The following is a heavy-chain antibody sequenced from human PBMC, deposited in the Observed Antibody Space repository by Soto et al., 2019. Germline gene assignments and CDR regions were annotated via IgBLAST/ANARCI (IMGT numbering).Heavy chain of an antibody. Sequence: GGSLRLSCAASGFTFSSYWMHWVRQAPGKGLVWVSRINSDGSSPGYADSVKGRFTISRDNAKNTLYLQMNSLRAEDTAVYYCARVAGSGYALMPFDFWGQGTLVTVSS. CDR1: GFTFSSYW. D-gene: IGHD5-12*01. CDR3: ARVAGSGYALMPFDF. J-gene: IGHJ4*02. CDR2: INSDGSSP. V-gene: IGHV3-74*01.